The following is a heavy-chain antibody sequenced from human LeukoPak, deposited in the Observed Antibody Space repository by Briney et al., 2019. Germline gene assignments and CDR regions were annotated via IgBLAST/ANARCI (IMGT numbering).Heavy chain of an antibody. CDR3: ARVPIVVVVAATPLFFDY. J-gene: IGHJ4*02. V-gene: IGHV1-2*02. CDR2: ISPNSGGT. Sequence: GASVKVSCKASGYTFTGYYMHWVRQAPGQGLEWMGWISPNSGGTNYAQKFQGRVTMTRDTSISTAYMELSRLRSDDTAVYYCARVPIVVVVAATPLFFDYWGQGTLVTVSS. D-gene: IGHD2-15*01. CDR1: GYTFTGYY.